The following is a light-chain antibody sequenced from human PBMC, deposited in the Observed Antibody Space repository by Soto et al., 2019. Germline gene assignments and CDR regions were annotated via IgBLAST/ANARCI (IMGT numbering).Light chain of an antibody. J-gene: IGLJ1*01. CDR1: SSDVGGYNY. V-gene: IGLV2-14*01. CDR3: NSYTSSNTLNV. Sequence: QSVLTQPASVSGSPGQSITISCTGTSSDVGGYNYVSWYQQHPGKAPKLMIYAVSYRPSGVSNRFSGSKSGNTASLTISGLQTEDEADYYCNSYTSSNTLNVFGTGTKVTVL. CDR2: AVS.